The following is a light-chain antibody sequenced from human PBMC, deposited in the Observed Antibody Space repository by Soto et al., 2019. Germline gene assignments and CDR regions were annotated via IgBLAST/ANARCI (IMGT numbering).Light chain of an antibody. CDR2: EGT. CDR1: SSDVGSYNR. J-gene: IGLJ1*01. V-gene: IGLV2-23*01. Sequence: QSALTQPASVSGSPGQSITISCTGTSSDVGSYNRVSWYQQHPGKAPKVMIYEGTKRPSGVSTRFSGSKSGNTASLTLSGLRAEDEADYYCCSYAGSSYVFGTGTKVTVL. CDR3: CSYAGSSYV.